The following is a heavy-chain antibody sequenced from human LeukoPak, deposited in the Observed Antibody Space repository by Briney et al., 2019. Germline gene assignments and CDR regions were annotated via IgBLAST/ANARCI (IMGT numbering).Heavy chain of an antibody. CDR2: IYHSGST. V-gene: IGHV4-30-2*01. Sequence: SQTLSLTCAVSGGSISSGGYSWSWIRQPPGTGLEWIGYIYHSGSTYYNPSLKSRVAISVDRSKNQFSLKLSSVTAADTAVYYCASYGSGTYRASDFWGQGTLVTVSS. CDR1: GGSISSGGYS. D-gene: IGHD3-10*01. CDR3: ASYGSGTYRASDF. J-gene: IGHJ4*02.